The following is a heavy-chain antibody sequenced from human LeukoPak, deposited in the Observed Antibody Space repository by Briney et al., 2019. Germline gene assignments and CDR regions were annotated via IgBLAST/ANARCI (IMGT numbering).Heavy chain of an antibody. D-gene: IGHD5-12*01. Sequence: GGSLRLSCAASGFTFNDYAMNWVRQAPGKGLEWVSSISSSSTYIYYADSVKGRFTISRDNAKNLLYLQMNSLRAEDTAVYYCAKEEVVRDGGYSGYDAGYFDYWGQGTLVTVSS. CDR1: GFTFNDYA. CDR3: AKEEVVRDGGYSGYDAGYFDY. J-gene: IGHJ4*02. CDR2: ISSSSTYI. V-gene: IGHV3-21*01.